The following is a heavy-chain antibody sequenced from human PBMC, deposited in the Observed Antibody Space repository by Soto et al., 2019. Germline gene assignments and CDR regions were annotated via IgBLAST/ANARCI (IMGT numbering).Heavy chain of an antibody. CDR1: GFTFSSYG. Sequence: GGSLRLSCAASGFTFSSYGMHWVRQTPGKGLEWVAVISYDGSNKYYTDSVKGRFTISRDNSKNTMDLQMNSLRAEDTAVYYCVKARGEENFGDFLFDYWGQGTLVTVSS. D-gene: IGHD4-17*01. V-gene: IGHV3-30*18. CDR3: VKARGEENFGDFLFDY. J-gene: IGHJ4*02. CDR2: ISYDGSNK.